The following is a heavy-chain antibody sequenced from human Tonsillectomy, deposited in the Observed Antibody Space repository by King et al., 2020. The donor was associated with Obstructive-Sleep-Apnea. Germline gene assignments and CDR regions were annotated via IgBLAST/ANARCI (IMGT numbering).Heavy chain of an antibody. D-gene: IGHD2-21*02. Sequence: VQLVESGGGLVKPGGSPRLSCAASGFTFSDYYMSWIHQTPGKGLQWVSYISDSGSTIYYPDSVKGRFTIARDNAKNSLYLQMNSLRADDTAVYYCARDQGGGDPDYWGQGTLVTVSS. J-gene: IGHJ4*02. V-gene: IGHV3-11*01. CDR1: GFTFSDYY. CDR3: ARDQGGGDPDY. CDR2: ISDSGSTI.